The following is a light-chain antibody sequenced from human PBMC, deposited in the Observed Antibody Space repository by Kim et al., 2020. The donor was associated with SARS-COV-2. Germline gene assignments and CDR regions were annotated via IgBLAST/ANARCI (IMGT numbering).Light chain of an antibody. J-gene: IGKJ4*01. CDR2: GAS. V-gene: IGKV3-20*01. Sequence: EIVLTQSPGTLSLSPGQRATLSCRASQSVSSSYLAGYQQKPGQAPRLLIYGASSRATGIPDRFSGSGSGTDFTLTISRLEPEDFAVYYCQQYGSAPVTFGGGTKVDIK. CDR1: QSVSSSY. CDR3: QQYGSAPVT.